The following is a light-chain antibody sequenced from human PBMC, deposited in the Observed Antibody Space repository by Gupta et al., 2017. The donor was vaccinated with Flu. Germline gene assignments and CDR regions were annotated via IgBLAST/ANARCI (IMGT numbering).Light chain of an antibody. Sequence: FMLTQPHSVSESPGKTITISCTRSSGSIGGDDVVLCQKRPGNSPTTVIYEDRQRPSGVPDRFFCSIDRSSNSASLTISGLKAEDEADYYCQSHDGTTLVLGGVTKLTVL. CDR2: EDR. V-gene: IGLV6-57*01. CDR1: SGSIGGDD. CDR3: QSHDGTTLV. J-gene: IGLJ3*02.